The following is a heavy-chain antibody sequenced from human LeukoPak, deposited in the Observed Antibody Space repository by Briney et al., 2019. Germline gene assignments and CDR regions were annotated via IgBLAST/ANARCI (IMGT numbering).Heavy chain of an antibody. V-gene: IGHV4-31*03. Sequence: PSETLSLTCTVSGGSISGYYWSWIRQHPGKGLEWIGYIYYSGSTYYNPSLKSRVTISVDTSKNQFSLKLSSVTAADTAVYYCARAFDYWGQGTLVTVSS. CDR2: IYYSGST. J-gene: IGHJ4*02. CDR3: ARAFDY. CDR1: GGSISGYY.